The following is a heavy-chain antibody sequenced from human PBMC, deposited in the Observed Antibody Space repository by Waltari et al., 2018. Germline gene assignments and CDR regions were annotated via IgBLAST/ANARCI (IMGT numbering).Heavy chain of an antibody. D-gene: IGHD6-13*01. CDR2: VYYSGST. CDR1: GCSLRSTIYY. CDR3: ASQQLVLRGPFDY. Sequence: QLQLQESGPGLVKPSENLSLTSTVSGCSLRSTIYYWGWIRQPPGKGLEWIGRVYYSGSTYYNPSLKSRVTISVDTSKNQFSLKLSSVTAADTAVYYCASQQLVLRGPFDYWGQGTLVTVSS. V-gene: IGHV4-39*01. J-gene: IGHJ4*02.